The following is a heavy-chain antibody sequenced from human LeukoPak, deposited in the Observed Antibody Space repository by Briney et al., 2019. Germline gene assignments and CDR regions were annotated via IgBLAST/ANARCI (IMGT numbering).Heavy chain of an antibody. CDR2: ISDNGGST. Sequence: AGGSLRLSCAASGFTFSSYVMSWVLQAPGKGLEWLSSISDNGGSTYYADSVKGRFTISRDNSKNTLYLQMNSLRAEDTAVYYCASLHPLRWFDYWGQGTLVTVSS. CDR1: GFTFSSYV. J-gene: IGHJ4*02. CDR3: ASLHPLRWFDY. V-gene: IGHV3-23*01. D-gene: IGHD4-23*01.